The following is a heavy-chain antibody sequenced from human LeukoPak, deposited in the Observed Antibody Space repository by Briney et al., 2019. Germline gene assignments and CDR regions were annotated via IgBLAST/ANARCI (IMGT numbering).Heavy chain of an antibody. CDR1: GYTFTNNY. V-gene: IGHV1-2*02. CDR2: VNPDSGDT. J-gene: IGHJ4*02. CDR3: ASPSLGSGKYYEY. D-gene: IGHD3-10*01. Sequence: GVSVKVSCKASGYTFTNNYMHWVRLAPGQGLEWMGWVNPDSGDTKYEQKFQGRVTMTRDTSINTAYMELSDLTSDDTAVYYCASPSLGSGKYYEYWGQGTLVTVS.